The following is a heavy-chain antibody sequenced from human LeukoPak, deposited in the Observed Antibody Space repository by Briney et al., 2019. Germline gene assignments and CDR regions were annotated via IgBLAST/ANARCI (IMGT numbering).Heavy chain of an antibody. CDR1: GYTLTELS. Sequence: APVKVSCKVSGYTLTELSMHWVRQAPGKGLEWMGGFDPEDGETIYAQKFQGRVTMTEDTSTDTAYMELSSLRSEDTAVYYCATGPITLGGQWLVWVYWGQGTLVTVSS. CDR3: ATGPITLGGQWLVWVY. J-gene: IGHJ4*02. D-gene: IGHD6-19*01. V-gene: IGHV1-24*01. CDR2: FDPEDGET.